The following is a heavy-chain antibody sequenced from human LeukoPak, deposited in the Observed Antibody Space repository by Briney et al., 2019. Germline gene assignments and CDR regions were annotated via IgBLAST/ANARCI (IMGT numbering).Heavy chain of an antibody. Sequence: SETLSLTCAVYGGSFSGYYWTWIRQPPGKGLEWIGEINHSESTNYNPSLKSRVTISLDTSKNQFSLKLSSVTAADTAVYYCARDAWLDGDTSLVWGKGTLVTVSS. J-gene: IGHJ4*02. CDR1: GGSFSGYY. CDR3: ARDAWLDGDTSLV. CDR2: INHSEST. V-gene: IGHV4-34*01. D-gene: IGHD3-10*01.